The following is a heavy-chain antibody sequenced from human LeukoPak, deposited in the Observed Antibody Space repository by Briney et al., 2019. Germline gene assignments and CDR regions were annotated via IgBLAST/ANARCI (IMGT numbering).Heavy chain of an antibody. D-gene: IGHD4-17*01. CDR1: DSSFSGSY. V-gene: IGHV4-34*01. J-gene: IGHJ4*02. CDR2: ITHDGRI. Sequence: SETLSLTCAVYDSSFSGSYWSWIRQPPGEGLDWIGEITHDGRINYSPSLKRRATISVDTSKNQFSLKLGSVTAADSAVYYCATIYGDYSDFDSWGQGTLVTVSS. CDR3: ATIYGDYSDFDS.